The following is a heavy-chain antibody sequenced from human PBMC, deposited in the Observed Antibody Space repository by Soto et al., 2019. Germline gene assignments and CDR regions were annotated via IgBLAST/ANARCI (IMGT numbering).Heavy chain of an antibody. J-gene: IGHJ5*01. Sequence: QITLKESGPTLLKATQTRTLTCTFSGFSLSTSGVGVGWIRQPPGKALEWLALIYWDDDKFYSPSLKSRLTITKDTPKTQVVLTMTNMDPVDTVTYYCAHIHYYGSGNFLLSPNNWFVSWGQGTLVTVSS. CDR1: GFSLSTSGVG. D-gene: IGHD3-10*01. V-gene: IGHV2-5*02. CDR2: IYWDDDK. CDR3: AHIHYYGSGNFLLSPNNWFVS.